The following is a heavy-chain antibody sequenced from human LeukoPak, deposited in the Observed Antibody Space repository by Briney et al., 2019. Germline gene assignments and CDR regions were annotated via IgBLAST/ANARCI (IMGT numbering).Heavy chain of an antibody. CDR3: ARGRRKVLRFLEWLSNFDY. CDR1: GYTFTSYA. J-gene: IGHJ4*02. Sequence: GASVKVSCNGSGYTFTSYAINWVRQATGQGLEWMGWMNPNSGNTGYAQKFQGRVTITRNTSISTAYMELSSLRSEDTAVYYCARGRRKVLRFLEWLSNFDYWGQGTLVTVSS. D-gene: IGHD3-3*01. V-gene: IGHV1-8*03. CDR2: MNPNSGNT.